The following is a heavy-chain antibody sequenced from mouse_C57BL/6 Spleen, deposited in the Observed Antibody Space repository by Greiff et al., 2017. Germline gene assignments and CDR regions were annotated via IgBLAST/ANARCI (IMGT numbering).Heavy chain of an antibody. CDR1: GYTFTDYY. CDR3: ARDYSNYFDY. D-gene: IGHD2-5*01. Sequence: QVQLQQSGAELVRPGASVKLSCKASGYTFTDYYINWVKQRPGQGLEWIARIYPGSGNTYYNEKFKGKATLTAEKSSSTAYMQLSSLTSVDSAVYFCARDYSNYFDYWGQGTTLTVSS. V-gene: IGHV1-76*01. J-gene: IGHJ2*01. CDR2: IYPGSGNT.